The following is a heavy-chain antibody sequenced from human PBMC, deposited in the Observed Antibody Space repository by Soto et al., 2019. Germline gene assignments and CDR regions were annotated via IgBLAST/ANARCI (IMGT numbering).Heavy chain of an antibody. Sequence: SETLSLTCTVSGGSISSYYWSWIRQPPGKGLEWIGELNHSGSTNYNPSLKSRVTISVDTSKNQFSLKLSSVTAADTAVYYCARGGGVTKHWGQGTLVTVSS. J-gene: IGHJ4*02. CDR1: GGSISSYY. D-gene: IGHD3-3*01. CDR2: LNHSGST. CDR3: ARGGGVTKH. V-gene: IGHV4-34*01.